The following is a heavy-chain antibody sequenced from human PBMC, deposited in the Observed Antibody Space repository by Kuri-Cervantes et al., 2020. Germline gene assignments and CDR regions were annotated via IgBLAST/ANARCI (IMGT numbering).Heavy chain of an antibody. CDR3: ARDPLTYAYQLLWSAFDI. CDR2: INPNSGGT. V-gene: IGHV1-2*02. J-gene: IGHJ3*02. Sequence: ASVKVSCKASGYTFTGYYMHWVRRAPGQGLEWRGWINPNSGGTNYAQKFQGRVTMTRDTSISTAYMELRSLRSDDTAVYYCARDPLTYAYQLLWSAFDIWGQGTMVTVSS. CDR1: GYTFTGYY. D-gene: IGHD2-2*01.